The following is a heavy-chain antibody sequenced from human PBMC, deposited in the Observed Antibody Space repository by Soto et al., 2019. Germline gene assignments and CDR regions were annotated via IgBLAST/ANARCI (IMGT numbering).Heavy chain of an antibody. J-gene: IGHJ4*02. CDR3: ARAKSGYSSGWYLSYFDY. D-gene: IGHD6-19*01. V-gene: IGHV1-69*13. CDR2: IIPIFGTA. CDR1: GGTFSSYA. Sequence: ASVKVSCKASGGTFSSYAISWVRQAPGQGLEWMGGIIPIFGTANYAQKFQGRVTITADESTSTAYMELSSLRSEDTAVYYCARAKSGYSSGWYLSYFDYWGQGTLVTVSS.